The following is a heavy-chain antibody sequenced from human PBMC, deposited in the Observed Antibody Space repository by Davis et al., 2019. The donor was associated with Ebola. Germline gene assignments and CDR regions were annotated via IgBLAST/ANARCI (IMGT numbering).Heavy chain of an antibody. D-gene: IGHD3-3*01. CDR1: GGSFSGYY. CDR3: ARGMREWLFYGMDV. Sequence: MPSETLSLTCAVYGGSFSGYYWSWIRQPPGKGLEWIGEINHSGSTNYNPSLKSRVTISVDTSKNQFSLKLSSVTAADTAVYYCARGMREWLFYGMDVWGQGTTVTVSS. CDR2: INHSGST. J-gene: IGHJ6*02. V-gene: IGHV4-34*01.